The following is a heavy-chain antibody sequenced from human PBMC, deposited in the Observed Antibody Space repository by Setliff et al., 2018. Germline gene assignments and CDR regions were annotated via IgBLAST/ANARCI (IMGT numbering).Heavy chain of an antibody. CDR3: ARMAVRVASRPSSPLDYYYYMDL. CDR1: GESFSGHY. J-gene: IGHJ6*03. CDR2: INYRGNT. Sequence: SETLSLTCAVYGESFSGHYWGWIRQPPGKGLEWIGSINYRGNTHDNPSLRSRVTMSVDTSKSHFSLRLRSLTAADTAVYYCARMAVRVASRPSSPLDYYYYMDLWGKGATVTVSS. V-gene: IGHV4-34*01. D-gene: IGHD6-6*01.